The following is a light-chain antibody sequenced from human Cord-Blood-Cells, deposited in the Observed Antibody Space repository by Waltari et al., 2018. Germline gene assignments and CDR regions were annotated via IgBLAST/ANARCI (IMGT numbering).Light chain of an antibody. CDR2: EVS. V-gene: IGLV2-8*02. Sequence: QSALTQPPSVSKSLGQSVTISCTGASSDIGAYYGVSWYQQHSGAAPRLLIYEVSRRPSGVSDRFSGSKSGNTASLTISGLEAADEADYFCASCRTGIPGLFGGGTRLTVL. CDR3: ASCRTGIPGL. J-gene: IGLJ2*01. CDR1: SSDIGAYYG.